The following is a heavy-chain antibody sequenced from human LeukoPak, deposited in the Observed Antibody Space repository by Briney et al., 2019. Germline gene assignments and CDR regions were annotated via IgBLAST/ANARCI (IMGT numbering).Heavy chain of an antibody. CDR3: ANTDHFAN. CDR2: GEGDESSS. CDR1: GVSLRNYW. J-gene: IGHJ4*02. V-gene: IGHV3-74*03. Sequence: PGGSLRLSCAASGVSLRNYWMNWGRQGPGKGLVWVARGEGDESSSTYADSVKGRFTISRDNAKNTLYLQMNRLRVEDTAVYYCANTDHFANWGQGTLVTVSS.